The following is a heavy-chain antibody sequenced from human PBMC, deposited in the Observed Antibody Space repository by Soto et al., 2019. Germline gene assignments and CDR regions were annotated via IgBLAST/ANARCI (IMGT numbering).Heavy chain of an antibody. CDR1: GYTFTSYA. V-gene: IGHV1-3*01. CDR2: INAGNGNT. J-gene: IGHJ6*01. Sequence: ASVKVSCKASGYTFTSYAMHWVRQAPGQRLEWMGWINAGNGNTKYSQKFQGRVTITRDTSASTAYMELSSLRSEDTAVYYCASGREINYYYYGMDVWGQGTTVTVSS. CDR3: ASGREINYYYYGMDV.